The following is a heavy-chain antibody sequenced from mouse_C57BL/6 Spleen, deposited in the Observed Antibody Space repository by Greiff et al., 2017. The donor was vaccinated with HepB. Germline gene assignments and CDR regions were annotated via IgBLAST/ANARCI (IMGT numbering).Heavy chain of an antibody. Sequence: VQLQQSGPELVKPGASVKISCKASGYTFTDYYMNWVKQSHGKSLEWIGDINPNNGGTSYNQKFKGKATLTVDKSSSTAYMELRSLTSEDSAVYYCARFPLPDTGYFDYWGQGTTLTVSS. J-gene: IGHJ2*01. CDR2: INPNNGGT. CDR3: ARFPLPDTGYFDY. V-gene: IGHV1-26*01. CDR1: GYTFTDYY. D-gene: IGHD5-5*01.